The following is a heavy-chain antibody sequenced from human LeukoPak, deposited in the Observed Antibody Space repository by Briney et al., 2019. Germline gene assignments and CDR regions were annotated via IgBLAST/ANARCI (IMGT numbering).Heavy chain of an antibody. D-gene: IGHD5-24*01. Sequence: ASVKVSCKASGYTFTSYYMHWVRQAPGQGLEWMGWISAYNGNTNYAQKLQGRVTMTTDTSTSTAYMELRSLRSDDTAVYYCARDGSDKLPSDYWGQGTLVTVSS. V-gene: IGHV1-18*04. CDR2: ISAYNGNT. J-gene: IGHJ4*02. CDR3: ARDGSDKLPSDY. CDR1: GYTFTSYY.